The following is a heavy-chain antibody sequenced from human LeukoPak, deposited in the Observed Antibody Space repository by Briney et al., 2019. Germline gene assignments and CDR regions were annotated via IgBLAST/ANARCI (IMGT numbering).Heavy chain of an antibody. CDR2: INTNTGNP. V-gene: IGHV7-4-1*02. D-gene: IGHD1-26*01. CDR3: ARDTRGSYNYYYYMDV. Sequence: GASVKVSCKASGYTFTSYAMNWVRQAPGQGLEWMGWINTNTGNPTYAQGFTGRFVFSLDTSVSTAYLQISSLKAEDTAVYYCARDTRGSYNYYYYMDVWGRGTTVTVSS. CDR1: GYTFTSYA. J-gene: IGHJ6*03.